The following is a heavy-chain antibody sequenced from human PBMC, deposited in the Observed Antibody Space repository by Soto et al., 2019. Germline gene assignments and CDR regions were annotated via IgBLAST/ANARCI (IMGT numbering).Heavy chain of an antibody. J-gene: IGHJ3*02. CDR3: ARSVRYCSGGSCYFTRDAFDI. V-gene: IGHV4-59*08. CDR2: SYYSGST. D-gene: IGHD2-15*01. Sequence: RIRKKKRKGREWMGYSYYSGSTNYNPSLKSRVTISVDTSKNQFSLKLSSVTAADTAVYYCARSVRYCSGGSCYFTRDAFDIWGQGTMVTVS.